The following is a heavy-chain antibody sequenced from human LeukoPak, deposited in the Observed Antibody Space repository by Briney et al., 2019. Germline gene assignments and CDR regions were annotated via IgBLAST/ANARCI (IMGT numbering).Heavy chain of an antibody. CDR2: IKQDGSEK. CDR3: ASSASYYDSSGDTLDYYYYYMDV. J-gene: IGHJ6*03. V-gene: IGHV3-7*01. CDR1: GFTFSSYW. Sequence: GGSLRLSCAASGFTFSSYWMSWVRQAPGKGLEWVANIKQDGSEKYYVDSVKGRFTISRDNAKNSLYLQMNSLRAEDTAVYYCASSASYYDSSGDTLDYYYYYMDVWGKGTTVTVSS. D-gene: IGHD3-22*01.